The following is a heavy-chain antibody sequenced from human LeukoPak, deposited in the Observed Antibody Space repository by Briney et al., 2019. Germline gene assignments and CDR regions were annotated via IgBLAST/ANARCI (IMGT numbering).Heavy chain of an antibody. J-gene: IGHJ6*02. CDR2: ISGSGVSGRGGRT. CDR3: AKEVAVGEGYYYYGMDV. D-gene: IGHD6-19*01. V-gene: IGHV3-23*01. Sequence: GGSLRLSCAASGFTFISYAMNWVRQAPGRGLEWVSSISGSGVSGRGGRTFYADSVKARFTISRDNSKNTFYLQMSSLRADDTAIYYCAKEVAVGEGYYYYGMDVWGQGTRVTVS. CDR1: GFTFISYA.